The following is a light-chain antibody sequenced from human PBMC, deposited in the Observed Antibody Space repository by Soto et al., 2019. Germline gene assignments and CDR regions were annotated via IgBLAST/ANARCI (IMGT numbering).Light chain of an antibody. V-gene: IGKV1-9*01. Sequence: DIQLTQSPSFLSASVGDRVTITCRASQGISNFLAWYQQKPGKAPKLLIYDASTLESGVPSRFSGSGSGTEFTLTISSLQPEDFGTFYCQHVNSYTLGFGQGTRLEIK. J-gene: IGKJ5*01. CDR2: DAS. CDR1: QGISNF. CDR3: QHVNSYTLG.